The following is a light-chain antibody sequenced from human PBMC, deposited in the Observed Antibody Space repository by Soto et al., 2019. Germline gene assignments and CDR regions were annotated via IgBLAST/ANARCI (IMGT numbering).Light chain of an antibody. CDR2: DAS. Sequence: IQMTQSPSTLLASAGESSPVPSRASQCVSTGFAWNQQTTGTAPKPLFYDASSLQTGVPSRFSGSGSGAEFTLTISSLQPDDFATYYCQQYQSYSETFGHGTKVDIK. CDR1: QCVSTG. V-gene: IGKV1-5*01. J-gene: IGKJ3*01. CDR3: QQYQSYSET.